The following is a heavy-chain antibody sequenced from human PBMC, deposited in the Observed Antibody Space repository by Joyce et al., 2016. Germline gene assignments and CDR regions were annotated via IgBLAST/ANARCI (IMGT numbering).Heavy chain of an antibody. Sequence: QVLLVQSAAEMKKPGASVKVSCKASAYTFITYYMHWVRQAPGQGLEWMGIINPRGTSTTYAQKFQGRVTMTRDTSTSTVYKELTSLRSEDTAVYYCATAQTGYYHYDSWGQGTLVTVSS. D-gene: IGHD3-9*01. V-gene: IGHV1-46*01. CDR3: ATAQTGYYHYDS. CDR2: INPRGTST. CDR1: AYTFITYY. J-gene: IGHJ4*02.